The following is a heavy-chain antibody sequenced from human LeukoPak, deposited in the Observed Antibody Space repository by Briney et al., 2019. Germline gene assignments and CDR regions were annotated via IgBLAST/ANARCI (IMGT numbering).Heavy chain of an antibody. CDR3: ASQAPYRDIVVGVAATGFDY. CDR1: GGSISSSSYY. V-gene: IGHV4-39*01. CDR2: IYYSGCT. D-gene: IGHD2-15*01. Sequence: SETLSLTCTVSGGSISSSSYYWGWLRQPPGKGLEWIGSIYYSGCTYYNPSLKSRVTISVDTSKNQFSLKLSSVTATDTAVYYCASQAPYRDIVVGVAATGFDYWGQGTLVTVSS. J-gene: IGHJ4*02.